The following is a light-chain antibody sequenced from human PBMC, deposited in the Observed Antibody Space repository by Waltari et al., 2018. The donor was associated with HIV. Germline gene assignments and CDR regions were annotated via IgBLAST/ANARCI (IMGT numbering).Light chain of an antibody. J-gene: IGKJ2*01. Sequence: DIQMTQSPSTLSASVGDRVTITCRASQSISNSLAWYQQKPGKAPNLLIYKASSLESGVPSRFSGSGSGTDFTLTISSLQPDDFATYYCQQYNSYPYTFGQGTKLEIK. CDR3: QQYNSYPYT. V-gene: IGKV1-5*03. CDR2: KAS. CDR1: QSISNS.